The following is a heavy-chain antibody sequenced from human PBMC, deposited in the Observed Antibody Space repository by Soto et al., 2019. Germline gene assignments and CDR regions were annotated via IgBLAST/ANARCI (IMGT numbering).Heavy chain of an antibody. CDR1: GFTFGDYA. D-gene: IGHD3-22*01. J-gene: IGHJ4*02. Sequence: PGGSLRLSCTASGFTFGDYAMSWFRQAPGKGLEWVGFIRSKAYGGTTEYAASVKGRFTISRDDSKSIAYLQMNSLKTEDTAVYYCTRETRNYYDSSGYYPNFDYWGQGTLVTVSS. CDR2: IRSKAYGGTT. V-gene: IGHV3-49*03. CDR3: TRETRNYYDSSGYYPNFDY.